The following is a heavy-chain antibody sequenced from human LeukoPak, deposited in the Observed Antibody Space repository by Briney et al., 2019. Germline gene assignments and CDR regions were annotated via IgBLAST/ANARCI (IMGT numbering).Heavy chain of an antibody. J-gene: IGHJ6*02. Sequence: GASVKVSCKASGYTFTSYGISWVRQAPGQGLEWIGWISAYNGNTNYAQKLQGRVTMTTDTSTSTAYMELRSLRSDDTAVYYCARDTVYCTNGVCYTPTYYYGMDVWGQGTTVTVSS. V-gene: IGHV1-18*01. CDR2: ISAYNGNT. CDR3: ARDTVYCTNGVCYTPTYYYGMDV. D-gene: IGHD2-8*01. CDR1: GYTFTSYG.